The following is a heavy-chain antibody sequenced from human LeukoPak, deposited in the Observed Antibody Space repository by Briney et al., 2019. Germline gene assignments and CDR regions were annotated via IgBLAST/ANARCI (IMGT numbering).Heavy chain of an antibody. Sequence: GGSLRLSCEASGLTSSSYGMSWVRQAPGKGLQWVSAITGGGGTTYYADSVKSRFTISRDNSKNMLYLQMNSLRAEDTAVYYCAKMQGYFDYWGQGTLVPVSS. CDR1: GLTSSSYG. J-gene: IGHJ4*02. CDR3: AKMQGYFDY. CDR2: ITGGGGTT. V-gene: IGHV3-23*01.